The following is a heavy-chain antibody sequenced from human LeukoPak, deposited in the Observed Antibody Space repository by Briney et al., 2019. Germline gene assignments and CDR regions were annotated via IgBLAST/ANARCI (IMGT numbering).Heavy chain of an antibody. D-gene: IGHD3-3*01. V-gene: IGHV1-8*01. CDR2: MNPNSGNT. J-gene: IGHJ3*02. Sequence: ASVKVSCKASGYTFTSYDINWVRQATGQGLEWMGWMNPNSGNTGYAQKFQGRVTMTRNTSISTAYMEPSSLRSEDTAVYYCATQRVADDAFDIWGQGTMVTVSS. CDR1: GYTFTSYD. CDR3: ATQRVADDAFDI.